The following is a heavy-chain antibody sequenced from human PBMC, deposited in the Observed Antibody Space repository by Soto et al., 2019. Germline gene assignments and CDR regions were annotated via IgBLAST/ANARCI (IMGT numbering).Heavy chain of an antibody. Sequence: GGSLRLSCAASGFTFSSYAMSWVRQAPGKGLEWVSAISGSGGSTYYADSVKGRFTISRENSKNTLYLQMNSLRAEDTAVYYCAKVGVADDYYYYYGMDVWGPGTTVTVSS. CDR2: ISGSGGST. J-gene: IGHJ6*02. CDR1: GFTFSSYA. CDR3: AKVGVADDYYYYYGMDV. D-gene: IGHD3-3*01. V-gene: IGHV3-23*01.